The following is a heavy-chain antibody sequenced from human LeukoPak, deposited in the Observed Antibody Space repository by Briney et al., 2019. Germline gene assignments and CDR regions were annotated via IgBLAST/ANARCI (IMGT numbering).Heavy chain of an antibody. V-gene: IGHV4-39*01. CDR3: ATHSPNVSSIGLAAFDI. CDR1: GGSISSSSYY. J-gene: IGHJ3*02. D-gene: IGHD2/OR15-2a*01. CDR2: IYYSGST. Sequence: PSETLSLTCTVSGGSISSSSYYWGWIRQPPGKGLEWIGSIYYSGSTYHNPSLKSRVTISVDTSKNQFSLKLSSVTAADTAVYYCATHSPNVSSIGLAAFDIWGQGTMVTVSS.